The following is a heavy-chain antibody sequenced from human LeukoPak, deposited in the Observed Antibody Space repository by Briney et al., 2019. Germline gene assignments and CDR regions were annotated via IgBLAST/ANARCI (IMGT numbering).Heavy chain of an antibody. D-gene: IGHD3-10*01. V-gene: IGHV1-69*13. Sequence: SVKVSCKASGGTFSSYAISWVRQAPGQGLEWMGGSIPIFGTANYAQKFQGRVTITADESTSTAYMELSSLRSEDTAVYYCARDLGGSGSYYNYFDYWGQGTLVTVSS. J-gene: IGHJ4*02. CDR1: GGTFSSYA. CDR3: ARDLGGSGSYYNYFDY. CDR2: SIPIFGTA.